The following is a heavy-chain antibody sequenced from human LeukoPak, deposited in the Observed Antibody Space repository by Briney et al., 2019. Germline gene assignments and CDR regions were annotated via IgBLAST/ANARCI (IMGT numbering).Heavy chain of an antibody. CDR2: MNPNSGNT. CDR1: GYTFTSYD. D-gene: IGHD6-6*01. V-gene: IGHV1-8*01. Sequence: ASVKVSCKASGYTFTSYDINWVRQATGQGLEWMGWMNPNSGNTGYAQKFQGRVTMTRNTSISTAYMELSSLRSEDTAVYYCARGQMYSSFSLFDYWGQGTLVTVSS. CDR3: ARGQMYSSFSLFDY. J-gene: IGHJ4*02.